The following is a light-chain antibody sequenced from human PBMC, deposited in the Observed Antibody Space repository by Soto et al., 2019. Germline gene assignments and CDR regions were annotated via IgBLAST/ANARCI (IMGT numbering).Light chain of an antibody. Sequence: VLTQSPGTLSLSPGERATLSCRTSQSVNSNFLSWFQQKPGQPPRLLLYGASRRAAGTPDRFSGSGSATDFTLIISRLEPEDSAVYHCQLYGSYMFTFGQGTKVDIK. CDR1: QSVNSNF. CDR3: QLYGSYMFT. CDR2: GAS. V-gene: IGKV3-20*01. J-gene: IGKJ2*01.